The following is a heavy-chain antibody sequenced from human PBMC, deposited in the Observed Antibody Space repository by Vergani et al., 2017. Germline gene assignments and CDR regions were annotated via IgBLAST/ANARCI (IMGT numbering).Heavy chain of an antibody. J-gene: IGHJ4*02. CDR1: GFDFSSYI. CDR2: VSTGTKSQ. Sequence: EVQLVESGGGLVKRGGSLRLSCAASGFDFSSYIMNWVRQAPGKGLEWVSFVSTGTKSQSYAESVKGRFTISRDSAKNSLYLQMDSLRAEDTAVYYCARSRIYYGAGSPDYWGQGTLVTVSS. CDR3: ARSRIYYGAGSPDY. V-gene: IGHV3-21*05. D-gene: IGHD3-10*01.